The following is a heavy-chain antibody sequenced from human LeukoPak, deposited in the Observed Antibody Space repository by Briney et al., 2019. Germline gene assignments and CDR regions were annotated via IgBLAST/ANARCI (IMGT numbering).Heavy chain of an antibody. CDR3: ARHAYFYY. J-gene: IGHJ4*02. CDR1: GYCFTNYL. CDR2: IYPGDSDT. V-gene: IGHV5-51*01. Sequence: GESLNISWQCSGYCFTNYLLGWVRQMPRKGVEYMGIIYPGDSDTRYRPSFQGQVTISADKSISTAYLQGSSLKASDTGMYYCARHAYFYYWGRGTLVTVSS.